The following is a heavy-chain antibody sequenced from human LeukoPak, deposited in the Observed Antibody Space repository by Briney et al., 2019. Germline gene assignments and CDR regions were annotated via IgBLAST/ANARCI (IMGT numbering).Heavy chain of an antibody. CDR1: GYTFTGYY. Sequence: ASVKVSCKASGYTFTGYYMHWVRQAPGQGLEWRGGINPNSGGTNYAQKFQGRVTMTRDTSISTAYMELSRLRSDDTAVYYCARSRGYYGSGSYRGGLYGMDVWGQGTTVTVSS. D-gene: IGHD3-10*01. V-gene: IGHV1-2*02. CDR2: INPNSGGT. CDR3: ARSRGYYGSGSYRGGLYGMDV. J-gene: IGHJ6*02.